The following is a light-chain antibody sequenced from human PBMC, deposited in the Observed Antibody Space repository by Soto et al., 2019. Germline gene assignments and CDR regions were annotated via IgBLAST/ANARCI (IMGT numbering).Light chain of an antibody. V-gene: IGLV1-47*01. J-gene: IGLJ3*02. CDR3: AAWDDSLSAWV. CDR2: KTS. CDR1: YYNIGKNL. Sequence: QLVLTQPPSASGTPGQRVTISCSGGYYNIGKNLVYWYQQRPGTAPELLIYKTSQRPSGVPDRFSASNSGNSASLAISGLRSQDEAEYYCAAWDDSLSAWVFGGGTKVTVL.